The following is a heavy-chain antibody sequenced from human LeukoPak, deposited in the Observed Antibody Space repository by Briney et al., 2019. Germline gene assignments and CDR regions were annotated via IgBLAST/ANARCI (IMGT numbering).Heavy chain of an antibody. CDR3: ARSGEFITSSDI. CDR2: INCSGGST. Sequence: ASVKVSCKASGYTFSSYYIHWVRQAPGQGLEWMGIINCSGGSTTHAQKFQGRVTMTRDTSTRTVYMEMSSMKSEDTAVYYCARSGEFITSSDIWGQGTMVTVSS. D-gene: IGHD6-6*01. J-gene: IGHJ3*02. V-gene: IGHV1-46*01. CDR1: GYTFSSYY.